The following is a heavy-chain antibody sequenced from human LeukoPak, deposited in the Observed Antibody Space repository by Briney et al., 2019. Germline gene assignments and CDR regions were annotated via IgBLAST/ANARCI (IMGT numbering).Heavy chain of an antibody. Sequence: GGSLRLSCAASGFTFSSYWMHWVRHVPGKGLVWVSRINGDGSTTNYADAVKGRFTISRDNAKNTPYLQMNSLRAEDTAVYYCARSFDYWGQGTLVTVSS. J-gene: IGHJ4*02. CDR2: INGDGSTT. CDR1: GFTFSSYW. CDR3: ARSFDY. V-gene: IGHV3-74*01.